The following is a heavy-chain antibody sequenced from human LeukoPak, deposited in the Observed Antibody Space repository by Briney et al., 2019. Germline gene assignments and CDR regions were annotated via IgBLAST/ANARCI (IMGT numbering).Heavy chain of an antibody. CDR2: INHSGST. Sequence: TSSETLSLTCAVYGGSFSGYYWSWIRQPPGKGLEWIGEINHSGSTNYNPSLKSRVTISVDTSKNQFSLKLSSVTAADTAVYYCARPVPSYYYGSGSPRNTYYFDYWGQGTLVTVSS. CDR3: ARPVPSYYYGSGSPRNTYYFDY. D-gene: IGHD3-10*01. CDR1: GGSFSGYY. J-gene: IGHJ4*02. V-gene: IGHV4-34*01.